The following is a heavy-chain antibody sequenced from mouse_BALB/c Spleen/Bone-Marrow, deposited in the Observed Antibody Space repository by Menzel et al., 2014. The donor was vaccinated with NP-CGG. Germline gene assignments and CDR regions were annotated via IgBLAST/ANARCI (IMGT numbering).Heavy chain of an antibody. D-gene: IGHD2-4*01. CDR1: GFTFSAYS. CDR3: SKDGGYDYSYYFDY. J-gene: IGHJ2*01. CDR2: ISSGGHDT. Sequence: EVNVVESGGGLVKPGGSLKLSCAASGFTFSAYSMSWVRQTPEKRLEWVATISSGGHDTFYADSVKGRFTISRDNAKNTLYLQMSSLKSEDTAMYYCSKDGGYDYSYYFDYWSQGSTLTVSS. V-gene: IGHV5-6-4*01.